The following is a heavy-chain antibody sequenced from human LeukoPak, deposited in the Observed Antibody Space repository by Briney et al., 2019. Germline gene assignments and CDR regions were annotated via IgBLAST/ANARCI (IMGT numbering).Heavy chain of an antibody. CDR1: GFTVSSNY. CDR2: IYSGGST. CDR3: ARASGAADFAFDY. D-gene: IGHD6-13*01. V-gene: IGHV3-66*01. J-gene: IGHJ4*02. Sequence: GGSLRLSCAASGFTVSSNYMSWVRQAPGKGLEWVSVIYSGGSTYYADSVKGRFTISRDNSKNTLYLQMNSLRVEDTAVYYCARASGAADFAFDYWGQGTLVTVSS.